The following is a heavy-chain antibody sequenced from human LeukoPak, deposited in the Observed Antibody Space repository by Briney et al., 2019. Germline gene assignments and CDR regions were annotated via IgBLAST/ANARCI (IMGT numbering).Heavy chain of an antibody. CDR2: ISGSGGST. J-gene: IGHJ1*01. CDR1: GFTFSSYA. CDR3: AKGPKYYDILTGPEYFQH. D-gene: IGHD3-9*01. Sequence: GASLRLSCAASGFTFSSYAMSWVRQAPGKGLEWVSAISGSGGSTYYADSVKGRFTISRDNSKNTLYLQMNSLRAEDTAVYYCAKGPKYYDILTGPEYFQHWGQSTLVTVSS. V-gene: IGHV3-23*01.